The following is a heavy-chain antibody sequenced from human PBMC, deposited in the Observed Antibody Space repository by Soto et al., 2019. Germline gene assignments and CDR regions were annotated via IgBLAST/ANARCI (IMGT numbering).Heavy chain of an antibody. V-gene: IGHV3-33*01. CDR2: IWYDGSNE. Sequence: QVQLVESGGGVVQPGRSLRLSCAASGFTFSNYGMHWVRQAPGKGLEWVAVIWYDGSNEYYADSVKGRFTISRESSKNTRYLQRNSLRAEDTAIYYCARTHTSIAVGAFEIGGHGTMVTVSS. CDR3: ARTHTSIAVGAFEI. CDR1: GFTFSNYG. J-gene: IGHJ3*02. D-gene: IGHD6-19*01.